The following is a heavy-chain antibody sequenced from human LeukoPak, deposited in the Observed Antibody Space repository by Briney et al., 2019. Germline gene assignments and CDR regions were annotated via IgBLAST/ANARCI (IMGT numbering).Heavy chain of an antibody. Sequence: SETLSLTCTVSGGSISSSSYYWGWIRQPPGKGLEWIGSIYYSGSTYYNPSLKSRVTISVDTSKNQFSPKLSSVTAADTAVYYCAYAPYYYMDVWGKGTTVTVSS. J-gene: IGHJ6*03. CDR2: IYYSGST. V-gene: IGHV4-39*07. CDR3: AYAPYYYMDV. CDR1: GGSISSSSYY.